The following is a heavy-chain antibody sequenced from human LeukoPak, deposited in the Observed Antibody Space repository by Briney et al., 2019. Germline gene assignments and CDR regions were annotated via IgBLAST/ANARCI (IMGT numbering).Heavy chain of an antibody. J-gene: IGHJ6*03. V-gene: IGHV1-69*05. CDR1: GGTFSSYA. CDR2: IIPIFGTA. Sequence: ASVKVSCKAPGGTFSSYAISWVRQAPGQGLEWMGGIIPIFGTANYAQKFQGRVTITTDESTSTAYMELSSLRSEDTAVYYCAKAAAGNYYYYYMDVWGKGTTVTVSS. CDR3: AKAAAGNYYYYYMDV. D-gene: IGHD6-13*01.